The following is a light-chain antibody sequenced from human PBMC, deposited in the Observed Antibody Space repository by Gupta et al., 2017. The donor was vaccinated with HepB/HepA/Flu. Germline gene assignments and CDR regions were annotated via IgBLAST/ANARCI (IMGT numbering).Light chain of an antibody. CDR3: QQYKIWPPLT. CDR1: QSVITK. J-gene: IGKJ4*01. Sequence: EVVLTQSPATLSVSPRERATVSCRASQSVITKLAWYQQKPGQAPRLLIFGAYTRASGIPARFSGSGSGKEFTLTISNRQPEEFASYYCQQYKIWPPLTFGGGTKVEMK. CDR2: GAY. V-gene: IGKV3-15*01.